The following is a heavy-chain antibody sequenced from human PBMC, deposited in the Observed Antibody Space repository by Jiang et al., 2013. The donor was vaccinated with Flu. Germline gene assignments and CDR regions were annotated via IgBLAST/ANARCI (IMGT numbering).Heavy chain of an antibody. D-gene: IGHD5-12*01. Sequence: EWMGRIDPSDSYTNYSPSFQGHVTISADKSISTAYLQWSSLKASDTAMYYCARPRGYSGYVYWYWGQGTLVTVSS. J-gene: IGHJ4*02. CDR2: IDPSDSYT. CDR3: ARPRGYSGYVYWY. V-gene: IGHV5-10-1*01.